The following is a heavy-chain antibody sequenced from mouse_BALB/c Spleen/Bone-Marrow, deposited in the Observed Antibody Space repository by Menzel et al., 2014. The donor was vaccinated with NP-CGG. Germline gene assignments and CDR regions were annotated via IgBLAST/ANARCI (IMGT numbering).Heavy chain of an antibody. V-gene: IGHV1-82*01. Sequence: VQLQQSGPELVKPGASVRISCKASGYAFSNSWMNWVKQRPGQGLEWIGRIYPGDGDTYYNGKFKGKATLTADKSSSPAFMLLNSLNSVDPAVYFRARSDVCRALDYWGQGTSVTVSS. D-gene: IGHD2-3*01. J-gene: IGHJ4*01. CDR1: GYAFSNSW. CDR3: ARSDVCRALDY. CDR2: IYPGDGDT.